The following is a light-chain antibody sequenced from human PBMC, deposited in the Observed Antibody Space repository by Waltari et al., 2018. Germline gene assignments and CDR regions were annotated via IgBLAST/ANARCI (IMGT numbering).Light chain of an antibody. CDR1: SSDVGAYNS. V-gene: IGLV2-14*01. CDR3: SSYTSSTTLLYV. CDR2: EVS. J-gene: IGLJ1*01. Sequence: QSALTQPASVSGSPGQSITISCTGTSSDVGAYNSVSWYQQHPGKAPQLMIYEVSNRPSGISNRFSGSKSGYTASLTISGLQAEVEAEYYCSSYTSSTTLLYVFGTGTKVTVL.